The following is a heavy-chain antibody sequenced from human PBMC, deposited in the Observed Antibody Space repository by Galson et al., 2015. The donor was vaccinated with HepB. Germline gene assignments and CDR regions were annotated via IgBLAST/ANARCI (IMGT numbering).Heavy chain of an antibody. J-gene: IGHJ4*02. D-gene: IGHD3-3*02. Sequence: SLRLSCAASGFTFSSNALSWVRQPPGEGLEWVSTISAGGDITYYADSVKGRFTISRDNSKNTLYLQMNSLRAEDTALYYCARVSGRLASRFDYWGQGTLVTVSS. CDR1: GFTFSSNA. CDR3: ARVSGRLASRFDY. V-gene: IGHV3-23*01. CDR2: ISAGGDIT.